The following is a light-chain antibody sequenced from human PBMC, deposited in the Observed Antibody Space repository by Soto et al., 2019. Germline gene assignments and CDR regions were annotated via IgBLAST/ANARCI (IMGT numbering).Light chain of an antibody. Sequence: QSVLTQPASASGTAGERVTISCSGSSSNIGSHTVNWYRQLPGTAPKLLIYNINLRPSGVPDRFSGSTSGTSASLAISGLQSEDEADYSCAAWDDSLNGVVFGGGTKLTVL. CDR1: SSNIGSHT. CDR3: AAWDDSLNGVV. J-gene: IGLJ2*01. V-gene: IGLV1-44*01. CDR2: NIN.